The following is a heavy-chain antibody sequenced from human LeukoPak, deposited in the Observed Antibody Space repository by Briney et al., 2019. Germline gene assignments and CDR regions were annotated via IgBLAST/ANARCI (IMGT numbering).Heavy chain of an antibody. J-gene: IGHJ4*02. CDR2: ISGSGGST. V-gene: IGHV3-23*01. D-gene: IGHD2-21*01. CDR3: ARDEAYLRWRFDY. Sequence: GGSLRLSCAASGFTFSSYAMSWVRQAPGKGLEWVSAISGSGGSTYYADSVKGRFTISRDNAKNSLYLQMNSLRAEDTAVYYCARDEAYLRWRFDYWGQGTLVTVSS. CDR1: GFTFSSYA.